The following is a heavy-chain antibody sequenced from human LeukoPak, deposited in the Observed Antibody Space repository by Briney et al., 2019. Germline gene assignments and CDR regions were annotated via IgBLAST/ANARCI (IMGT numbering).Heavy chain of an antibody. Sequence: GGSLRLSCAASGFTFSDYYMSWIRQAPGKGLEWVSYISSSGSTIYYADSVKDRFTISRDNAKNTLYLQMNSLRAEDTAVYYCAKDRRFGEFTFDYWGQGTLVTVSS. J-gene: IGHJ4*02. CDR1: GFTFSDYY. V-gene: IGHV3-11*01. D-gene: IGHD3-10*01. CDR2: ISSSGSTI. CDR3: AKDRRFGEFTFDY.